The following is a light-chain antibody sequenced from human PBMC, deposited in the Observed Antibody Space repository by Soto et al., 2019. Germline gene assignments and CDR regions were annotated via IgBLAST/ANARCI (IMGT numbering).Light chain of an antibody. V-gene: IGKV3-11*01. CDR3: QQRSNT. J-gene: IGKJ1*01. CDR2: DGS. CDR1: QSVSGY. Sequence: EIVLTQSPATLSLSPGERATLSCRASQSVSGYLAWYQQKPGQAPRLLIYDGSHRAAGIPSRFSASGSGTDFTLTISSLEPEDFAVYYCQQRSNTFGQGTKVDIK.